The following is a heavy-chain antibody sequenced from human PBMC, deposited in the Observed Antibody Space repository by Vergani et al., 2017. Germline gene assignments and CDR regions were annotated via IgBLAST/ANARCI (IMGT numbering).Heavy chain of an antibody. J-gene: IGHJ3*02. Sequence: QVQLPESGPGLVKPSETLSLTCTVSGGSISSYYWSWIRQPPGKGMEWIGYIYYSGSTNYNPSLKSRVTISVDTSKNQFSLKLRSVTAADTAVYYCARIQGGGYNAFDIWGQGTMVTVSS. CDR1: GGSISSYY. D-gene: IGHD3-22*01. CDR2: IYYSGST. CDR3: ARIQGGGYNAFDI. V-gene: IGHV4-59*01.